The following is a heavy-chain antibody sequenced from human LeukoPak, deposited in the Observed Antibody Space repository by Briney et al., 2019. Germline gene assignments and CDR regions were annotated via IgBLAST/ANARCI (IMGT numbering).Heavy chain of an antibody. CDR1: GFTFDDYA. D-gene: IGHD3-22*01. Sequence: PGGSLRLSCAASGFTFDDYAMDWVRQAPGKGLEWVSLIRGDGGSTYYADSVKGRFTISRDNSKNSLYLQMNSLRTEDTALYYCARDFYDISGFSYGAYWGQGTLVTVSS. CDR3: ARDFYDISGFSYGAY. V-gene: IGHV3-43*02. CDR2: IRGDGGST. J-gene: IGHJ4*02.